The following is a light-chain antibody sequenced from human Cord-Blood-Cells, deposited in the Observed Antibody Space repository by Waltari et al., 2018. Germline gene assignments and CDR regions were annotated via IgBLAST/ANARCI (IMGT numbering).Light chain of an antibody. CDR3: QQYYSDPRG. V-gene: IGKV1-8*01. Sequence: IRLTQSPSSLSASAGDRVTITCRASQGISSYLDWYRQKPGKVPKLLIYTASTLQSGVPSRFSGSGSGTDFTLTISCLQSEDVATYYCQQYYSDPRGFGPGTKVDIK. J-gene: IGKJ3*01. CDR2: TAS. CDR1: QGISSY.